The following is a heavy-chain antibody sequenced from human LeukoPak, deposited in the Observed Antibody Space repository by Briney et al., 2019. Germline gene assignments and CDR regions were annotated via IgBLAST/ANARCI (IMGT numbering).Heavy chain of an antibody. Sequence: ASVKVSCKASGYTFTGYYMHWVRQAPGQGLEWMGWINPNSGNTGYAQKFQGRVTMTRNTSISTAYMELSSLRSEDTAVYYCARVSSQGYGDYGYWGQGTLVTVSS. J-gene: IGHJ4*02. V-gene: IGHV1-8*02. CDR3: ARVSSQGYGDYGY. CDR1: GYTFTGYY. CDR2: INPNSGNT. D-gene: IGHD4-17*01.